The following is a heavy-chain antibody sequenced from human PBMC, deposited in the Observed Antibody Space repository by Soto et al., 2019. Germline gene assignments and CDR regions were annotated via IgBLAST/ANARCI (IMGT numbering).Heavy chain of an antibody. CDR3: TRGSSGY. V-gene: IGHV3-21*01. Sequence: GGSLRLSCAASGFIFSDFTMNWVRQAPGKGLEWVSSITTSSRTVQYAASVKGRFTISRDNAKNSLYLQMSGLRGDDTAVYYCTRGSSGYWGQGTLVTVSA. J-gene: IGHJ4*02. D-gene: IGHD2-8*02. CDR1: GFIFSDFT. CDR2: ITTSSRTV.